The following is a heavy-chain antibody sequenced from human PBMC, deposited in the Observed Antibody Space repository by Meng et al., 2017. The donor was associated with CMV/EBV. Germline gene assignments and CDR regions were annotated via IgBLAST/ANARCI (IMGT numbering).Heavy chain of an antibody. V-gene: IGHV3-48*03. J-gene: IGHJ4*02. D-gene: IGHD6-19*01. CDR2: ISSSGSTI. CDR1: GFTFSSYE. CDR3: ARGHSSGYFDY. Sequence: GGSLRLSCAASGFTFSSYEMNWVRQAPGKGLEWVSYISSSGSTIYYADSVRGRFTISRDNAKNSLYLQMNSLRAEDTAVYYCARGHSSGYFDYWGQGTLVTVSS.